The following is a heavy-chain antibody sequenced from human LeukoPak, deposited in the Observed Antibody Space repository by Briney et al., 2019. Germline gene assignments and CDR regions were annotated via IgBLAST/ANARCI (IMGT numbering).Heavy chain of an antibody. CDR2: ISSSGSTI. Sequence: GGSLRLSCAASGFTFSDYYMSWIRQALGKGLEWVSYISSSGSTIYYADSVKGRFTISRDNAKNSLYLQMNSLRAEDTAVYYCARDFEGYCSSTSCPLDYWGQGTLVTVSS. CDR1: GFTFSDYY. V-gene: IGHV3-11*01. D-gene: IGHD2-2*01. J-gene: IGHJ4*02. CDR3: ARDFEGYCSSTSCPLDY.